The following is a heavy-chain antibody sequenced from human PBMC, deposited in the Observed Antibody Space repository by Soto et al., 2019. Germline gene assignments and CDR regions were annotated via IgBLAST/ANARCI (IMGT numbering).Heavy chain of an antibody. J-gene: IGHJ4*02. Sequence: SETLSLTCAVYGGSFSGYYWSWIRQPPGKGLEWIGEINHSGSTNYNPSLKSRVTISVDTSKNQFSLKLSSVTAADTAVYYCARVCIGGYYDSSGYYLFDYWGQGTLVTVSS. D-gene: IGHD3-22*01. CDR3: ARVCIGGYYDSSGYYLFDY. CDR1: GGSFSGYY. V-gene: IGHV4-34*01. CDR2: INHSGST.